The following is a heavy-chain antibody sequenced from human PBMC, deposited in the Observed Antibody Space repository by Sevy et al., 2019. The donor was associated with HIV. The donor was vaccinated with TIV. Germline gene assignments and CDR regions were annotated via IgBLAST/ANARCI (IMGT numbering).Heavy chain of an antibody. Sequence: GGSLRLSCAASGFTFSSYWMSWVRQAPGKGLEWVANIKQDGSEKYYVDSVKGRFTISRDNAKNSLYLQMNSLRAEDTAVYYCARDQEDQYYYDSSGYPYYFDYWGQGTLVTVSS. CDR2: IKQDGSEK. CDR3: ARDQEDQYYYDSSGYPYYFDY. CDR1: GFTFSSYW. D-gene: IGHD3-22*01. V-gene: IGHV3-7*01. J-gene: IGHJ4*02.